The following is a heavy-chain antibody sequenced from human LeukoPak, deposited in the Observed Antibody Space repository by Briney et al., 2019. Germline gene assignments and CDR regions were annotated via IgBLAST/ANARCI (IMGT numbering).Heavy chain of an antibody. CDR3: ATYRQVLLPFES. CDR1: GFTFSSYA. Sequence: GGSLRLSCAASGFTFSSYAMSWVRQAPGKGLEWVSAISGSGGSTYYADSVKGRFTISRDNSKSILSLQMNSLRAEDTAVYYCATYRQVLLPFESWGQGTLVTVSS. D-gene: IGHD5-18*01. J-gene: IGHJ4*02. CDR2: ISGSGGST. V-gene: IGHV3-23*01.